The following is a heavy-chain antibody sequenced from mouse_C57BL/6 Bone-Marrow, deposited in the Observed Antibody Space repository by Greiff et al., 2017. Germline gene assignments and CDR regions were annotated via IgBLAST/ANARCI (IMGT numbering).Heavy chain of an antibody. J-gene: IGHJ3*01. CDR3: ARHSRWLEFAY. Sequence: EVQLVESGGGLVQPGGSLKLSCAASGFTFSDYGMAWVRQAPRKGPEWVAFISNLAYSIYYADTVTGRFTISRENAKNALYLEMSSLRSEDTAMYYCARHSRWLEFAYWGQGTLVTVSA. CDR1: GFTFSDYG. V-gene: IGHV5-15*01. D-gene: IGHD2-3*01. CDR2: ISNLAYSI.